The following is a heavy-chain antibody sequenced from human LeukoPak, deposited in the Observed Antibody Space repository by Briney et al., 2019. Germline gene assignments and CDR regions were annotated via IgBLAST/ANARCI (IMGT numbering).Heavy chain of an antibody. J-gene: IGHJ4*02. Sequence: SETLSLTCTVSGGTISSSSYYWGWIRQPPGKGLEWIGSIYYSGTTYYNPSLKSRVTISVDTSKSQFSLRLTSVTAADTAVYYCARHVRFLEWLSSYYFHYWGQGTLVTVSS. V-gene: IGHV4-39*01. D-gene: IGHD3-3*01. CDR2: IYYSGTT. CDR1: GGTISSSSYY. CDR3: ARHVRFLEWLSSYYFHY.